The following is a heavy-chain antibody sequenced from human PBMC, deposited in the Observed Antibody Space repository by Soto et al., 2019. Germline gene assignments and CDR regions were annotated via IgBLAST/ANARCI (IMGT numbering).Heavy chain of an antibody. V-gene: IGHV5-10-1*01. CDR3: ARQIYDADTGPNFQYYFDS. Sequence: VQSLNSSCQGSGYSFAGYWLTGVRQKPGKELEWMGRIDPSDSQTYYSPSFRGHVTISVTKSITTVFLQWSSLRASDTAMYYCARQIYDADTGPNFQYYFDSWGQGTPVTVSS. CDR2: IDPSDSQT. J-gene: IGHJ4*02. CDR1: GYSFAGYW. D-gene: IGHD5-18*01.